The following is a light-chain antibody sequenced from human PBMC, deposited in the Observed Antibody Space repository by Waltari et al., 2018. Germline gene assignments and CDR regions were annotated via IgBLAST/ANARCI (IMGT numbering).Light chain of an antibody. CDR2: DVN. CDR3: SSYTSSGTLVL. V-gene: IGLV2-14*03. CDR1: SSDVGGYKY. Sequence: QSALTQPASVSGSPGQSTTISCTGTSSDVGGYKYVSWYQQHPGKAPKLMIYDVNNRPSEISNRFSGSKSGNTASLTISGLQAEDEADYYCSSYTSSGTLVLFGGGTKLTVL. J-gene: IGLJ2*01.